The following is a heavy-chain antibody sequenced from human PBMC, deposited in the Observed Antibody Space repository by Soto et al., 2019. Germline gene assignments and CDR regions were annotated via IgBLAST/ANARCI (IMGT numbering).Heavy chain of an antibody. J-gene: IGHJ4*02. Sequence: GGSLRLSCEASGFSFKNYWMSWIRQAPGKGLEWVANIKQDGSQSYLVDSVKGRFTMSRDNTGNSLHLQMDSLRAEDTAVYFCARGQEVGAHFFDSWGQGTQVTVSS. CDR2: IKQDGSQS. V-gene: IGHV3-7*01. D-gene: IGHD2-15*01. CDR3: ARGQEVGAHFFDS. CDR1: GFSFKNYW.